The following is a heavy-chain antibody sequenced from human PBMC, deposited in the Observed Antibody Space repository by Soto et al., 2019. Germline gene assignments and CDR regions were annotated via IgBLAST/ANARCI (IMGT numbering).Heavy chain of an antibody. CDR3: TRGQVKLDY. CDR2: IYSGGDT. J-gene: IGHJ4*02. CDR1: GFTVSSNH. V-gene: IGHV3-66*01. Sequence: EVQLVESGASLVQPGGSLRLSCAASGFTVSSNHMTWVRQAPGKGLEWVSTIYSGGDTYYAGSVKGRFTTSTDNSKNTLYLQMNGLRAEDTAVYYCTRGQVKLDYWGQGTLVTVSS.